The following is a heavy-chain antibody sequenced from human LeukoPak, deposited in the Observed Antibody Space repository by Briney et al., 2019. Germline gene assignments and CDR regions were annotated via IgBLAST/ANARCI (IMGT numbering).Heavy chain of an antibody. V-gene: IGHV3-33*01. D-gene: IGHD2-21*02. CDR1: EFNPGVYG. CDR3: ARAKGDLIDY. Sequence: GGSLRLSCTASEFNPGVYGLHWFGKPPAKGLEWVAVMWHDGSNKHYADSVKGRCTMSRDKSKNTLYLEMNSLRGEDTAVYYCARAKGDLIDYWGQGTMVIVSS. CDR2: MWHDGSNK. J-gene: IGHJ4*02.